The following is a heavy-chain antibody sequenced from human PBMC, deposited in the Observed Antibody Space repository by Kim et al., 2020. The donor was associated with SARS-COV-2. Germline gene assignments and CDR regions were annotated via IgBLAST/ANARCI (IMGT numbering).Heavy chain of an antibody. V-gene: IGHV3-15*01. CDR3: TTVITMVRGVIGQYYYGMDV. CDR2: IKSKTDGGTT. J-gene: IGHJ6*02. Sequence: GGSLRLSCAASGFTFSNAWMSWVRQAPGKGLEWVGRIKSKTDGGTTDYAAPVKGRFTISRDDSKNTLYLQMNSLKTEDTAVYYCTTVITMVRGVIGQYYYGMDVWGQGTTVTVSS. D-gene: IGHD3-10*01. CDR1: GFTFSNAW.